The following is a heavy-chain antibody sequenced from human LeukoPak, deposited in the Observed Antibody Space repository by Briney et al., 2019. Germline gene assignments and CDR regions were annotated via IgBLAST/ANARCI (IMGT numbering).Heavy chain of an antibody. J-gene: IGHJ4*02. Sequence: SETLSLTCTVSGGSISSYYWSWIRQPAGKGLEWIGRIYTSGSTNYNPSLKSRVTMSVDTSKNQFSLKLSSVTAADTAVYYCATGPRGGYDSSGYYFLNWGQGTLVTVSS. V-gene: IGHV4-4*07. CDR3: ATGPRGGYDSSGYYFLN. D-gene: IGHD3-22*01. CDR2: IYTSGST. CDR1: GGSISSYY.